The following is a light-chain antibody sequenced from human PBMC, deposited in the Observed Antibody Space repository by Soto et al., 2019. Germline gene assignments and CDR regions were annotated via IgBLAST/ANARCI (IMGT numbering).Light chain of an antibody. CDR1: QSISSW. J-gene: IGKJ4*01. CDR2: KTS. Sequence: DIQMTQSPSTLSASVGERVTITCRASQSISSWLAWYQQKPGKAPKLLIYKTSNLESGVPSRFSGSGSGTEFSLTISSLQPDDFATYYCQQYQSVSLTFGGGTRVEVK. CDR3: QQYQSVSLT. V-gene: IGKV1-5*03.